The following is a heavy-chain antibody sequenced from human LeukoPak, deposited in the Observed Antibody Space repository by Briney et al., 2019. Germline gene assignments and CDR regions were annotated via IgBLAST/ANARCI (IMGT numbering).Heavy chain of an antibody. J-gene: IGHJ4*02. Sequence: PGGSLRLSCAASGFTFSGYAMTWVRQAPGKGLEWVSTVSAGGGSTYYADSVKGRFTISRDNPKNTLHLQMNSLRAEDTAVYHCAKRATSGKYTDYWGQGTLVTVSS. CDR3: AKRATSGKYTDY. D-gene: IGHD6-6*01. CDR2: VSAGGGST. CDR1: GFTFSGYA. V-gene: IGHV3-23*01.